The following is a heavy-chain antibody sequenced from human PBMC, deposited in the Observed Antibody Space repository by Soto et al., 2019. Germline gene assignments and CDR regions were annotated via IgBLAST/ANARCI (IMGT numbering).Heavy chain of an antibody. CDR3: ARAGYCSTPSCYLAWFDP. D-gene: IGHD2-2*01. CDR2: ISAYNGNT. J-gene: IGHJ5*02. V-gene: IGHV1-18*01. CDR1: GYTFTSYG. Sequence: QVQLVQSGAEVKKPGASVKVSCKASGYTFTSYGISWVRQAPGQGLEWMGWISAYNGNTNHAQKFQGRVTMTTDTSTSTAYMELRSLRSDDTAVYYCARAGYCSTPSCYLAWFDPWGQGTLVTVSS.